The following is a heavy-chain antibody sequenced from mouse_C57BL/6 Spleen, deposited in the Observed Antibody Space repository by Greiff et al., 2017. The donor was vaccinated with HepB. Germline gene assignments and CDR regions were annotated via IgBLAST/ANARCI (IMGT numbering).Heavy chain of an antibody. V-gene: IGHV2-5*01. D-gene: IGHD2-1*01. CDR2: IWRGGST. CDR1: GFSLTSYG. Sequence: VQLVESGPGLVQPSQSLSITCTVSGFSLTSYGVHWVRQSPGKGLEWLGVIWRGGSTDYNAAFMSRLSITKDNSKSQVFFKMNSLQADDTAIYYCAKTVIYYGNYVDYYAMDYWGQGTSVTVSS. J-gene: IGHJ4*01. CDR3: AKTVIYYGNYVDYYAMDY.